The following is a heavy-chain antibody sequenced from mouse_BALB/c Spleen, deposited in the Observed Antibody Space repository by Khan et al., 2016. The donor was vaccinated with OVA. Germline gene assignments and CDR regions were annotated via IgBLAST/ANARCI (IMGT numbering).Heavy chain of an antibody. J-gene: IGHJ2*01. CDR1: GYIFTNYV. Sequence: VQLKQSGPELGKPGASVKMSCKPSGYIFTNYVLHWVKQKPGQGLEWIGYINPYNDGTKYNENFKGKATLASDKSSSTAYLELSSLTSEDSAVYYCARGNWQSYYFDYWGQGTTLTLSS. CDR3: ARGNWQSYYFDY. D-gene: IGHD4-1*01. V-gene: IGHV1S136*01. CDR2: INPYNDGT.